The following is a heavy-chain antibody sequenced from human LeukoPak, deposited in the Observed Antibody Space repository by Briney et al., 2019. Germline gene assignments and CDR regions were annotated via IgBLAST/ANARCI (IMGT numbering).Heavy chain of an antibody. V-gene: IGHV4-59*08. CDR1: GGSISSYY. CDR3: AATSAGGPFHYGMDV. J-gene: IGHJ6*02. D-gene: IGHD5-12*01. CDR2: IYYSGST. Sequence: SETLSLTCTVSGGSISSYYWSWIRQPPGKGLEWIGYIYYSGSTNYNPSLKSRVTISVDTSKNQFSLKLSSVTAADTAVYYCAATSAGGPFHYGMDVWGQGTTVTVSS.